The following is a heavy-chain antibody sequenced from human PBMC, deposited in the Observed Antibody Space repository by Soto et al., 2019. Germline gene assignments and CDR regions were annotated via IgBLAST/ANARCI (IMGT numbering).Heavy chain of an antibody. D-gene: IGHD7-27*01. CDR1: GASIGSGSYY. J-gene: IGHJ4*02. V-gene: IGHV4-31*03. CDR2: IYDSGRT. Sequence: SETLSLTCTVSGASIGSGSYYWSWIRQYPGEGLVWIGHIYDSGRTYYNPSLEGRVSISIDTSKNEFSLTLTSVTAADTAVYYCARLTTIITGAFDDWGLGTVVTVSS. CDR3: ARLTTIITGAFDD.